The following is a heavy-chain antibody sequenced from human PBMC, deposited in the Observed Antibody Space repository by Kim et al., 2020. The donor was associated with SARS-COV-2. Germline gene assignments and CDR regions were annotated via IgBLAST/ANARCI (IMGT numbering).Heavy chain of an antibody. CDR2: IFYTGST. J-gene: IGHJ4*02. D-gene: IGHD4-17*01. CDR1: GGSISSYY. CDR3: ARASASVTRWRPFDY. V-gene: IGHV4-59*01. Sequence: SETLSLTCTVSGGSISSYYWTWIRQPPGKGLEWIGYIFYTGSTNYNPSLRSRVTMSVDTSKNQFSLKLSSVTAADTAVYYCARASASVTRWRPFDYWGQG.